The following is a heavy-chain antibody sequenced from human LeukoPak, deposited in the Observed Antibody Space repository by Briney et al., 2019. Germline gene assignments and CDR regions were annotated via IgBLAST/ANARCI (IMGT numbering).Heavy chain of an antibody. CDR1: GGSISSGGYY. J-gene: IGHJ5*02. CDR2: IYHSGST. D-gene: IGHD2-15*01. Sequence: PSETLSLTCTVSGGSISSGGYYWSWIRQPPGKGLEWIGYIYHSGSTYYNPSLKSRVTISVDRSKNQFSLKLSSVTAADTAVYYCARSEDTEGWFDPWGQGTLVTVSS. CDR3: ARSEDTEGWFDP. V-gene: IGHV4-30-2*01.